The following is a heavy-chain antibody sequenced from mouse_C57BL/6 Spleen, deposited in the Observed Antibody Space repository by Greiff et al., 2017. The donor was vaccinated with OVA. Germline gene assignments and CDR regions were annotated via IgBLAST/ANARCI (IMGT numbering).Heavy chain of an antibody. D-gene: IGHD1-1*01. CDR3: TRDHYGSPHFDY. CDR1: GYTFTDYE. Sequence: VQLQESGAELVRPGASVTLSCKASGYTFTDYEMHWVKQTPVHGLEWIGAIDPETGGTAYNQKFKGKAILTADKSSSTAYMELRSLTSEDSAVYYCTRDHYGSPHFDYWGQGTTLTVSS. V-gene: IGHV1-15*01. CDR2: IDPETGGT. J-gene: IGHJ2*01.